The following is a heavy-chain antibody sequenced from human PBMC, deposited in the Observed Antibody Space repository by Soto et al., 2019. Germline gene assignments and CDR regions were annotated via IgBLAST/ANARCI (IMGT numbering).Heavy chain of an antibody. Sequence: VQLLESGGGLVQPGGSLRLSCAASGFTFTIYAMSWVRQAPGKGLEWVSGISDRGGRTYYADSVKGRFTISRDNSKCTLYLEVNSLRADDTAVYYCAKTPQLRSLVYYYYGMDVWGQGTTVTVSS. CDR1: GFTFTIYA. V-gene: IGHV3-23*01. D-gene: IGHD4-17*01. J-gene: IGHJ6*02. CDR3: AKTPQLRSLVYYYYGMDV. CDR2: ISDRGGRT.